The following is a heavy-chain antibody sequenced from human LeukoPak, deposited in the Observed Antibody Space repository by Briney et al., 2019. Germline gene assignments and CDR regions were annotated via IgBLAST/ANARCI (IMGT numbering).Heavy chain of an antibody. D-gene: IGHD6-19*01. Sequence: ASVKVSCKASGYTFTSYDINWVRQATGQGLEWMGWMNPNSGNTGYAQKFQGRVTMTRDTSISTAYMELSRLRSDDTAVYYCARPLSSGLYYFDYWGQGTLVTVSS. CDR2: MNPNSGNT. CDR1: GYTFTSYD. J-gene: IGHJ4*02. V-gene: IGHV1-8*01. CDR3: ARPLSSGLYYFDY.